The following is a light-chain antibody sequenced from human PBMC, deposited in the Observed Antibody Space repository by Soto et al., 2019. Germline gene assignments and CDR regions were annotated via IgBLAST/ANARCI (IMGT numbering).Light chain of an antibody. V-gene: IGKV3-20*01. CDR3: QQYGSSPGT. Sequence: EIVLTQSPGTVSLSPGERATLSCRASQSVRDNYLAWYQQKPGQATSLLIFDTSRRATGIPDRFTGSGSGTDFALTISRVEPQDIAVYFCQQYGSSPGTFGQGTKVDI. CDR1: QSVRDNY. J-gene: IGKJ1*01. CDR2: DTS.